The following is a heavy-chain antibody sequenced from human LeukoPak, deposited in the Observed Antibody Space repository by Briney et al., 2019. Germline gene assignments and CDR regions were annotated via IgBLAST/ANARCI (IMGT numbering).Heavy chain of an antibody. CDR2: IIPIFGTA. Sequence: SVKVSCKASGGTFSSYAISWVRQAPGQGLEWMGGIIPIFGTANYAQKFQGRVTITTDESTSTAYMELSSLRSEDTAVFYCARDILGSSLGNLDYWGQGTLVTVSS. CDR1: GGTFSSYA. CDR3: ARDILGSSLGNLDY. D-gene: IGHD3-10*01. V-gene: IGHV1-69*05. J-gene: IGHJ4*02.